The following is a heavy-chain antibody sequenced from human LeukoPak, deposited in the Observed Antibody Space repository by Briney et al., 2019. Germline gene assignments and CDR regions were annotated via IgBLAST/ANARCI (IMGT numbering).Heavy chain of an antibody. CDR1: GFTFSSYD. D-gene: IGHD6-13*01. CDR2: ISGSGGST. J-gene: IGHJ5*02. V-gene: IGHV3-23*01. Sequence: GGSLTLSCTASGFTFSSYDTSWVRQAPGTGLEWVSGISGSGGSTYYADSGKRRFTISRDNSKNTLYLQMDSLRAEDTAVYYCAKGPVAAADNWFDPWGQGTLVSVFS. CDR3: AKGPVAAADNWFDP.